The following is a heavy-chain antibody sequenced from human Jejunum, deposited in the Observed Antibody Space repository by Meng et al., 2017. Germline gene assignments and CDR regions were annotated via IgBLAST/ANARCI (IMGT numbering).Heavy chain of an antibody. CDR1: GYTFTTYW. D-gene: IGHD5-18*01. Sequence: GGSLRLSCKGSGYTFTTYWIGWVRQMPGKGLEWMGIIYPGDSDTRYSPSFQGQVTISVDKSINTAYLQWSSLKASDSAMYYCARNGYSHGPDYAGYWFVPWGQGTLVNVSS. CDR3: ARNGYSHGPDYAGYWFVP. V-gene: IGHV5-51*01. CDR2: IYPGDSDT. J-gene: IGHJ5*02.